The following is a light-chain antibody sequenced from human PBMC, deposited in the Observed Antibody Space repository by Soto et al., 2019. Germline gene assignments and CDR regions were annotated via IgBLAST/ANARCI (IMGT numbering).Light chain of an antibody. CDR3: QQNYSTPWK. CDR1: QSSRSY. CDR2: AAS. Sequence: DIQMTKSPSLLSASVVARFTITCRASQSSRSYLNWYQQKPGKAPKLLIYAASSLQSGVPSRFSDSGSGTDLTLTISSLQPQDFATHYCQQNYSTPWKLVQRTKV. J-gene: IGKJ1*01. V-gene: IGKV1-39*01.